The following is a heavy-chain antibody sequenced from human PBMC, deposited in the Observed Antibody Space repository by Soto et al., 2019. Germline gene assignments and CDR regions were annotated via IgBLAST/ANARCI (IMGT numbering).Heavy chain of an antibody. CDR3: AIVVYAKTLYYYYGMDV. CDR1: GDSVSSNSAA. D-gene: IGHD2-8*01. V-gene: IGHV6-1*01. Sequence: SQTLSLTCAISGDSVSSNSAAWNWIRQSPSRGLEWLGRTYYRSKWYNDYAVSVKSRITINPDTSKNQFSLQLNSVTPEDTAVYYCAIVVYAKTLYYYYGMDVWGQGTTVTVSS. CDR2: TYYRSKWYN. J-gene: IGHJ6*02.